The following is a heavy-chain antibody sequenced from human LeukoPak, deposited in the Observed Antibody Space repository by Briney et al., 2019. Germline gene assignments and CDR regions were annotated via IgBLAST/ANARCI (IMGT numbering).Heavy chain of an antibody. Sequence: GESLKISCKASGYIFTNNWIGWVRQMPGKGLEWMGIIYADGSETRYSPSFQGQVTFSVDKSITTAYLHWSSLKASDTAMYYCARGHIVVMADDDVFDYWGQGTLVTVSS. J-gene: IGHJ4*02. CDR1: GYIFTNNW. V-gene: IGHV5-51*01. CDR3: ARGHIVVMADDDVFDY. D-gene: IGHD2-21*01. CDR2: IYADGSET.